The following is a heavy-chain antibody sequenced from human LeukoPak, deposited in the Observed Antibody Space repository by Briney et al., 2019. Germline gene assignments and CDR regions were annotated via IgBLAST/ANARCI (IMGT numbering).Heavy chain of an antibody. V-gene: IGHV4-39*01. CDR2: IYYSGST. CDR3: GRDSGSYGIDY. D-gene: IGHD1-26*01. CDR1: GGSVSSGGYY. J-gene: IGHJ4*02. Sequence: PSETLSLTCTVSGGSVSSGGYYWSWIRQPPGKGLEWIGSIYYSGSTYYNPSLTSRVSISLDTSKNQFSPKLTSVTAADTAVYYCGRDSGSYGIDYWGQGTLVTVSS.